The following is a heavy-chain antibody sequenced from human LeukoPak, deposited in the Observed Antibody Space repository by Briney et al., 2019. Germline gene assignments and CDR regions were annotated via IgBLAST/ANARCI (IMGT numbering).Heavy chain of an antibody. CDR1: GGSISSSSYY. J-gene: IGHJ4*02. CDR2: IYYSGST. D-gene: IGHD6-13*01. Sequence: SETLSLTCTVSGGSISSSSYYWGWIRQPPGKGLEWIGSIYYSGSTYYNPSLRSRVTISVDTSKNQFSLKLSSVTAADTAIYYCARVDGSSWLSYFDYWGQGTLVTVSS. CDR3: ARVDGSSWLSYFDY. V-gene: IGHV4-39*07.